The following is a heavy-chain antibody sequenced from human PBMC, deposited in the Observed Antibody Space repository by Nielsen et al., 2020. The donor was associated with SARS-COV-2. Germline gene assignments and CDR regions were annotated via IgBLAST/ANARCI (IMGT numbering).Heavy chain of an antibody. Sequence: SETLSLTCTVSGGSISSGHFYWTWIRQPPGKGPEWIGYIHYSGRTTYNPSLKSRVTISIDTSKNQFSLKLTSVTAADTAVYYCARRSDWFDPWGQGTLVTVSS. CDR3: ARRSDWFDP. CDR1: GGSISSGHFY. V-gene: IGHV4-61*01. CDR2: IHYSGRT. J-gene: IGHJ5*02.